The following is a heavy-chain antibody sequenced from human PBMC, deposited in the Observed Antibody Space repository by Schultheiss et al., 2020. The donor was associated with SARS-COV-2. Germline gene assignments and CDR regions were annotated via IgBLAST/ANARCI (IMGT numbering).Heavy chain of an antibody. CDR2: IYFTGIT. J-gene: IGHJ4*02. Sequence: ETLSLTCTVSGASISSFYWSWIRQPPGKGLDPIGNIYFTGITKYNPSLKSRVTISIDTSKNQFSLKLGSVTAADTAVYFCARATRVESLFSVRGGSFDFWGRGALVTVSS. CDR3: ARATRVESLFSVRGGSFDF. V-gene: IGHV4-59*01. CDR1: GASISSFY. D-gene: IGHD5-24*01.